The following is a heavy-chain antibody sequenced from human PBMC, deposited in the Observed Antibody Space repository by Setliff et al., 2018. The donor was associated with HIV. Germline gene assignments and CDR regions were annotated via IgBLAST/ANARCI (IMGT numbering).Heavy chain of an antibody. J-gene: IGHJ5*02. CDR3: ARGGPTFDP. CDR1: GGTFSSYA. CDR2: IIPISGTV. Sequence: SVKVSCKASGGTFSSYAISWVRQAPGQGLEWMGGIIPISGTVNYAQKFWGRVTITTHESTSTSYMHLSSLRAEDTAVYFCARGGPTFDPWGQGTLVTVSS. V-gene: IGHV1-69*05. D-gene: IGHD3-16*01.